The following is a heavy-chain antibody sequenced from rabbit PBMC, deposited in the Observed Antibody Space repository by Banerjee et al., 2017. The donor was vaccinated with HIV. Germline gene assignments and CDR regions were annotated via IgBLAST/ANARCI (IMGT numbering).Heavy chain of an antibody. V-gene: IGHV1S40*01. D-gene: IGHD7-1*01. J-gene: IGHJ4*01. Sequence: QSLEESGGDLVKPGASLTLTCTASGFSFSSGYDMCWVRQAPGKGLEWIACIYAGSSGSTWYASWAKGRFTISKTSSTTVTLQMTSLTAADTATYFCARTYAGYAGYGFFLWGPGPRHRL. CDR2: IYAGSSGST. CDR1: GFSFSSGYD. CDR3: ARTYAGYAGYGFFL.